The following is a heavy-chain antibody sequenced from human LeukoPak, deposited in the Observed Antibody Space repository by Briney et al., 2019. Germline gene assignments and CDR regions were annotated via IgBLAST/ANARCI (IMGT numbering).Heavy chain of an antibody. CDR3: AAVSGYSGYDPYYFDY. J-gene: IGHJ4*02. CDR1: GGSFSGYY. V-gene: IGHV4-34*01. CDR2: INHSGST. Sequence: SETLSLTCAVYGGSFSGYYWSWIRQPPGKGLEWIGEINHSGSTNYNPSLKSRVTISVDTSKNQFSLKLSSVTAADTAVYNCAAVSGYSGYDPYYFDYWGQGTLVTVSS. D-gene: IGHD5-12*01.